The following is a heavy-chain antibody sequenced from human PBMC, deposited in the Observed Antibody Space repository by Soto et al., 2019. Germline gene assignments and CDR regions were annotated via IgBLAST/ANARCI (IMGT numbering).Heavy chain of an antibody. CDR1: GFTFSRYA. CDR3: AKGLRDIVLMVYAIPSAFDI. J-gene: IGHJ3*02. D-gene: IGHD2-8*01. Sequence: GGSLRLSCAASGFTFSRYAMSWFRQAPGKGLEWVSAISGSGGSTYYADSVKGRFTISRDNSKNTLYLQMNSLRAEDTAVYYCAKGLRDIVLMVYAIPSAFDIWGQGTMVTVSS. V-gene: IGHV3-23*01. CDR2: ISGSGGST.